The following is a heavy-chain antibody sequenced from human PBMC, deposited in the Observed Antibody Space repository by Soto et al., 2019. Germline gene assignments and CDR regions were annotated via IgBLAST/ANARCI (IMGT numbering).Heavy chain of an antibody. D-gene: IGHD2-15*01. V-gene: IGHV4-39*01. CDR2: IYYSGST. Sequence: PSETLSLTCTVSGGSISSSSYYWGWIRQPPGKGLEWIGSIYYSGSTYYNPSLKSRVTISVDTSKNQFSLKLSSVTAADTAVYYCARLYCSGGSCYYNYYYMDVWGKGTTVTVSS. CDR1: GGSISSSSYY. CDR3: ARLYCSGGSCYYNYYYMDV. J-gene: IGHJ6*03.